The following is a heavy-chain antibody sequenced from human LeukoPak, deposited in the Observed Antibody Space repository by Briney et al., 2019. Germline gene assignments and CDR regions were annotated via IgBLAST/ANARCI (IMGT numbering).Heavy chain of an antibody. CDR2: ITATGDTA. Sequence: GGSLRLSCVASGFTFTKCAMSWIRQAPGKGLEWVAIITATGDTAYYADSVKGRFTISRDNSKNTVYMQMDSLRAEDTAIYYCAGDRNSDWYSPLDYWGQGSQVTVSP. CDR3: AGDRNSDWYSPLDY. D-gene: IGHD6-19*01. J-gene: IGHJ4*02. CDR1: GFTFTKCA. V-gene: IGHV3-23*01.